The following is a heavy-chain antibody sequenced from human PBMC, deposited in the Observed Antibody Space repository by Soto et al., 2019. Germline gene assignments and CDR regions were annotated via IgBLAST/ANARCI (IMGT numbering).Heavy chain of an antibody. V-gene: IGHV4-59*12. CDR1: GGSISNYY. CDR2: IYHSGST. J-gene: IGHJ6*02. Sequence: SETLSLTCTVSGGSISNYYWSWIRQPPGKGLEWIGEIYHSGSTNYNPSLKSRVTISVDKSKNQFSLKLSSVTAADTDVYYCANTFSAGMDVWGQGTTVNVSS. CDR3: ANTFSAGMDV.